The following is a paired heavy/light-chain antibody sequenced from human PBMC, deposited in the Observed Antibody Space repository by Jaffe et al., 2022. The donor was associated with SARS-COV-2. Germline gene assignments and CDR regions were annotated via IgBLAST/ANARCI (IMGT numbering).Light chain of an antibody. V-gene: IGKV4-1*01. CDR2: WAS. CDR3: HQYLGTLT. Sequence: DIVMTQSPDSLAVSLGERATINCKSSQSVLHSSNNKNYLAWYQQKPGQPPKLLIYWASTRESGIPDRFSGSGSGTDFTLTISSLQAEDVAVYYCHQYLGTLTFGGGTKVEIK. J-gene: IGKJ4*01. CDR1: QSVLHSSNNKNY.
Heavy chain of an antibody. D-gene: IGHD3-16*01. J-gene: IGHJ4*02. Sequence: QVQLVESGGDVVQPGRSLRLSCAASGFTFSLYGIHWVRQAPGKGLEWVAYISHGGTAKSYADSVKGRFTVSRDNSKSTLYLQMNSLTAEDTAVYYCAKKGDDRTYGGSIDFWGQGTLVTVSS. CDR3: AKKGDDRTYGGSIDF. V-gene: IGHV3-30*18. CDR2: ISHGGTAK. CDR1: GFTFSLYG.